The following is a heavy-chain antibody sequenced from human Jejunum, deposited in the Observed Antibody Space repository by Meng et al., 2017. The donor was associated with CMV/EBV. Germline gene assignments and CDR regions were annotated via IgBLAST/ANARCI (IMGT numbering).Heavy chain of an antibody. CDR1: GFTVSSTY. V-gene: IGHV3-53*01. CDR3: AKLRSGPRSPFDS. D-gene: IGHD1-1*01. J-gene: IGHJ4*02. CDR2: DNSGGAI. Sequence: SGFTVSSTYMTWVRQTPGKGLQWVSIDNSGGAIYYADSVKGRFTISRDNAKNTLYLQMNGLRAEDTALYYCAKLRSGPRSPFDSWGQGTLVTVSS.